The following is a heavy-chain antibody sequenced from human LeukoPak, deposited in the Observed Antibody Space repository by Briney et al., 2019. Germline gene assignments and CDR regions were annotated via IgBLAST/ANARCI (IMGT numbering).Heavy chain of an antibody. Sequence: GGSLRLSCAASGFTFSTHSMNWVRQAPGKGLEWVSSISPTSTYIYYADSVKGRFTISRDNAKNSLYLQMNSLSADDTAVYYCARGDGYHRGNDAFDIWGQGTNVTVSS. D-gene: IGHD5-24*01. CDR2: ISPTSTYI. V-gene: IGHV3-21*01. J-gene: IGHJ3*02. CDR1: GFTFSTHS. CDR3: ARGDGYHRGNDAFDI.